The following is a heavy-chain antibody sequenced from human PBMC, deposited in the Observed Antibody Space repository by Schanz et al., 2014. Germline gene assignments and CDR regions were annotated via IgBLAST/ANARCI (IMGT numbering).Heavy chain of an antibody. D-gene: IGHD5-18*01. CDR2: ITAYNGDT. V-gene: IGHV1-18*04. Sequence: QVQVVQSGAEVKKPGASVKVSCKASGYTFTSDSMHWVRQAPGQGLEWMGWITAYNGDTNYALKLQGRVTMTTDTSTGTAYMELRSLRSDDTALYYCTRGGYSYALSAFDIWGQGTMVTVSS. J-gene: IGHJ3*02. CDR3: TRGGYSYALSAFDI. CDR1: GYTFTSDS.